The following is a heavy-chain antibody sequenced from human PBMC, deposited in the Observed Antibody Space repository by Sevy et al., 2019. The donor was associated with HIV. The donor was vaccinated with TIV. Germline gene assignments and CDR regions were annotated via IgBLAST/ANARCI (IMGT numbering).Heavy chain of an antibody. D-gene: IGHD2-2*02. CDR3: ARNNCSITNCYMGDVFDI. CDR1: GFTFSSYS. Sequence: GSLRLSCAASGFTFSSYSRNWVRQAPGKGLEWVSSISGISNYIYYADSMKGRFTVSRDNARNSLYLQMNSLRAEDTAVYYCARNNCSITNCYMGDVFDIWGQGTMVTVSS. CDR2: ISGISNYI. J-gene: IGHJ3*02. V-gene: IGHV3-21*01.